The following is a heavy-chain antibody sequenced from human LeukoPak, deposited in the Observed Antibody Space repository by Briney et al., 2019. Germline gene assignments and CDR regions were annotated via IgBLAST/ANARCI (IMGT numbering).Heavy chain of an antibody. J-gene: IGHJ4*02. CDR3: ARYTVTTGGVDC. V-gene: IGHV4-59*01. CDR1: GGSFSGYY. CDR2: IYYSGST. D-gene: IGHD4-17*01. Sequence: SETLSLTCAVYGGSFSGYYWSWIRQPPGKGLEWIGYIYYSGSTNYNPSLKSRVTISVDTSKNQFSLKLSSVTAADTAVYYCARYTVTTGGVDCWGQGTLVTVSS.